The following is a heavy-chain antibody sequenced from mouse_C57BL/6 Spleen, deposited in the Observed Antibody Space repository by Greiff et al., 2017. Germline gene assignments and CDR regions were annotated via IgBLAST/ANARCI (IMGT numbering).Heavy chain of an antibody. J-gene: IGHJ1*03. Sequence: VQLQQPGAELVMPGASVKLSCKASGYTFTSYWMHWVKQRPGQGLEWIGEIDPSDSYTNYNQKFKGKSTLTVDKSSSTAYMQLSSLTSEDSAVYYCARGNGNHWYFDVWGTGTTVTVSS. CDR2: IDPSDSYT. V-gene: IGHV1-69*01. D-gene: IGHD2-1*01. CDR1: GYTFTSYW. CDR3: ARGNGNHWYFDV.